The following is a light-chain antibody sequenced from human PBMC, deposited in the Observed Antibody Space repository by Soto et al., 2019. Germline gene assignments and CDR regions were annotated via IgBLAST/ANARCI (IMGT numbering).Light chain of an antibody. CDR2: AAS. Sequence: EIQVTQSPSFLSASVVSRVTITCRANQGISSYLAWYQQKPGKAPKLLIYAASTLQSGVPPRFSGSGSGTEFTLTISSLQPEDFATYYCQQLNSYLFGQGTRLEIK. J-gene: IGKJ5*01. CDR1: QGISSY. CDR3: QQLNSYL. V-gene: IGKV1-9*01.